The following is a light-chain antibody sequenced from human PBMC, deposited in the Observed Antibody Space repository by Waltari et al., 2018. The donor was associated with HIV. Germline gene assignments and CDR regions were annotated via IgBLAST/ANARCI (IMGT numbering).Light chain of an antibody. J-gene: IGLJ1*01. V-gene: IGLV2-23*02. CDR1: SSAVGTYNH. CDR3: CSYAGSGTYV. Sequence: QSALTPPASVSGSPGQSITTSCTGTSSAVGTYNHVSWYQLHPGKVPKLKSYDVSKRPARGSNSFSGSKSDDTASLTISGLEAEDEADYTCCSYAGSGTYVFGSGTKVTVL. CDR2: DVS.